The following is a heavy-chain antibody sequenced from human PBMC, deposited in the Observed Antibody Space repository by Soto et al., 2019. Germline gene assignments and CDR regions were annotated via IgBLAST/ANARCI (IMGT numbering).Heavy chain of an antibody. Sequence: GGSLRLSCAASGFTFSSYAMHWVRQAPGKGLEWVAVISYDGSNKYYADSGKGRLTISRDNSKNTLYLQMNSLRAEDTAVYYCARESEQQLVEGTFDYWGQGTLVTVSS. V-gene: IGHV3-30-3*01. J-gene: IGHJ4*02. D-gene: IGHD6-13*01. CDR3: ARESEQQLVEGTFDY. CDR2: ISYDGSNK. CDR1: GFTFSSYA.